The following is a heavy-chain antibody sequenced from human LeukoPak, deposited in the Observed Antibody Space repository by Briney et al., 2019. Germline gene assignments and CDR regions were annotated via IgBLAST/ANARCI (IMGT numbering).Heavy chain of an antibody. CDR3: AREIGISSSPFDY. Sequence: GGSLRLSWAASGFTFSSYAMHWVRQAPGKGREWVAVISYDGSNKYYADSGKDRFTIPRDNSKNTLYLQMNSRRAEDTAVYYCAREIGISSSPFDYWGQGTLVTVSS. J-gene: IGHJ4*02. CDR1: GFTFSSYA. V-gene: IGHV3-30-3*01. D-gene: IGHD6-13*01. CDR2: ISYDGSNK.